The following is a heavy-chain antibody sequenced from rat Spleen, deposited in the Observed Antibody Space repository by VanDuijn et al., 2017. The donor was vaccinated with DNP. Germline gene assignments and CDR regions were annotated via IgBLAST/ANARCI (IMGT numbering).Heavy chain of an antibody. CDR3: VTHPSWFGY. V-gene: IGHV5-7*01. Sequence: EVQLVESGGALVQPGRSLKLSCAASGFTFSDYNMAWVRQTPKKGLEWVTSILFDGTRTYYRDSVKGRFTISRDNAKRTQYLQMDSLRSEDTATYYCVTHPSWFGYWGQGTLVTVSS. J-gene: IGHJ3*01. CDR1: GFTFSDYN. CDR2: ILFDGTRT.